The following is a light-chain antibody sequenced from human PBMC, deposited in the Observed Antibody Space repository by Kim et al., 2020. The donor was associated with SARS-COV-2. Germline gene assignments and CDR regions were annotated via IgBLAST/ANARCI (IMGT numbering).Light chain of an antibody. J-gene: IGKJ4*01. Sequence: VCPGESATLSCRASQSINGNLAWYQQKPGQAPRLLSYGASTRATGVPARVSGSGSGTEFTLTITSLQSEDSAVYYCQQYNKWPLTFGGGTKVDIK. CDR1: QSINGN. V-gene: IGKV3-15*01. CDR3: QQYNKWPLT. CDR2: GAS.